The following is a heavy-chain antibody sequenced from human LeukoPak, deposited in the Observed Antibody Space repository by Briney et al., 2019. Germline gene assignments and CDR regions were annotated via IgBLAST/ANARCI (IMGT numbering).Heavy chain of an antibody. J-gene: IGHJ4*02. CDR1: GFTVTNCN. V-gene: IGHV3-21*04. CDR3: AKDHYYDSSVDY. Sequence: GGSLRLSCAASGFTVTNCNINWVRQAPGKGLEWLSSISGSSSYMYYADSVKGRFTISRDNSKNTLYLQMNSLRAEDTAVYYCAKDHYYDSSVDYWGQGTLVTVSS. D-gene: IGHD3-22*01. CDR2: ISGSSSYM.